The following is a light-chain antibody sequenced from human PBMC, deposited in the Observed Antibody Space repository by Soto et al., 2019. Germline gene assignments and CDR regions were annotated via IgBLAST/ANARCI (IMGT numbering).Light chain of an antibody. Sequence: QSLLTQPPSASGSPGQSVTISCTGTKGDIGVYDFVSWYQHHPGKAPRLIIYEGSKRPSGVSNRFSGSKSGNTASLTISGLQAEDEADYYCCSYAGSPWVFGGGTKVTV. J-gene: IGLJ3*02. CDR1: KGDIGVYDF. CDR3: CSYAGSPWV. V-gene: IGLV2-23*01. CDR2: EGS.